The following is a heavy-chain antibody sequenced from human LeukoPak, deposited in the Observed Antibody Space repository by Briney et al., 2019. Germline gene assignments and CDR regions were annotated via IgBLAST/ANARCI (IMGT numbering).Heavy chain of an antibody. D-gene: IGHD2-2*01. CDR2: ISSSSSSI. J-gene: IGHJ4*02. CDR1: GFTFSIST. CDR3: ARDYLSCSSTSCHAGY. Sequence: GGSLRLSCTASGFTFSISTLNWVRQAPGKGLEWLSYISSSSSSIYYADSVKGRFTISRDNAKNSLYLQMNSLRAEDTAVYYCARDYLSCSSTSCHAGYWGQGTLVTVSS. V-gene: IGHV3-48*01.